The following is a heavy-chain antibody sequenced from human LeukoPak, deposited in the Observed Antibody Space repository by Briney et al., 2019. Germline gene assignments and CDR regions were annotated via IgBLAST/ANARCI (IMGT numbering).Heavy chain of an antibody. D-gene: IGHD3-22*01. CDR1: GFTFSNYA. V-gene: IGHV3-23*01. CDR3: AKGAYYDGSGFREFAY. Sequence: GGSLRLSCAASGFTFSNYAMSWVRQAPGKGLEWVSAVSGSGTSAYYADSVKGRFTISRDNSKNTLCLQMNSLRAEDTAVYYCAKGAYYDGSGFREFAYWGQGTLVTVSS. J-gene: IGHJ4*02. CDR2: VSGSGTSA.